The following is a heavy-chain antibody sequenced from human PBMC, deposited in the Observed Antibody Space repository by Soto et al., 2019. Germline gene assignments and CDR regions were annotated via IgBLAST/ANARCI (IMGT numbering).Heavy chain of an antibody. V-gene: IGHV4-30-2*06. CDR1: CVAMTYGGYS. Sequence: TLSATCRVSCVAMTYGGYSWSWIRQSPEKGLEWLGYIGHLETTYYNPSFESRLSLSIDRTRNQFSLSLSSMTCADKAVYYCARGGGYDSFDFWGQRIHITVS. J-gene: IGHJ4*02. CDR3: ARGGGYDSFDF. D-gene: IGHD5-12*01. CDR2: IGHLETT.